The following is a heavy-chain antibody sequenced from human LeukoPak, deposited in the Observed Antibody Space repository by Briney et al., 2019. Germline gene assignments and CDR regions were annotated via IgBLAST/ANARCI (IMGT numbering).Heavy chain of an antibody. CDR2: ISTSSSYI. V-gene: IGHV3-21*01. J-gene: IGHJ6*03. CDR3: ATATTRILGVYYYMDV. CDR1: RFTFSSYV. Sequence: PGGSLRLSCAASRFTFSSYVMKWVRQVPGKGLEWVSSISTSSSYIYYADSVKGRFTISRDNAKNSLYLQMNSLRAEDTAVYYCATATTRILGVYYYMDVWGKGTTVTISS. D-gene: IGHD1-14*01.